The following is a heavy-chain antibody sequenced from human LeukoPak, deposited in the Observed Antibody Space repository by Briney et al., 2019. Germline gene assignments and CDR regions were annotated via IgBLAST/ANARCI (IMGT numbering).Heavy chain of an antibody. CDR3: ASNVNYGSGSYYSTHFDY. CDR2: IYHSGST. Sequence: SETLSLTCAVSGGSISSGGYSWSWIRQPPGKGLEWIGYIYHSGSTCYNPSLKSRVTISVDRSKNQFSLKLSSVTAADTAVYYCASNVNYGSGSYYSTHFDYWGQGTLVTVSS. CDR1: GGSISSGGYS. J-gene: IGHJ4*02. V-gene: IGHV4-30-2*01. D-gene: IGHD3-10*01.